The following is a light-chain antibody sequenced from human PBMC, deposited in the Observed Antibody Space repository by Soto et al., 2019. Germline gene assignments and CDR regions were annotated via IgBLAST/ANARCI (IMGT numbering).Light chain of an antibody. CDR3: QQYGSLPWT. CDR2: GAS. CDR1: QSVSSY. J-gene: IGKJ1*01. Sequence: EIVLTQSPATLSLSPGERATLSCRASQSVSSYLAWYQQKPGQAPRLLIYGASSRVPGIPDRFSGSGSGTDFALTISRLEPEDFAVYYCQQYGSLPWTFGQGTKVDIK. V-gene: IGKV3-20*01.